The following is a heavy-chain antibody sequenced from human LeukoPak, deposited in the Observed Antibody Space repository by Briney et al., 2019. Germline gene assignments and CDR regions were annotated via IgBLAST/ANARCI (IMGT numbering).Heavy chain of an antibody. D-gene: IGHD4-23*01. V-gene: IGHV3-72*01. CDR1: GFTLSDHY. Sequence: PGGSLRLSCAASGFTLSDHYMDWVRQAPGKGLEWVGHTRNKADSYTTVYAASVNGRFIISRDDSESSLYLQMNSLKTEDTAVYYCTRGGLYGGSSAFDYWGQGTLVTVSS. CDR3: TRGGLYGGSSAFDY. J-gene: IGHJ4*02. CDR2: TRNKADSYTT.